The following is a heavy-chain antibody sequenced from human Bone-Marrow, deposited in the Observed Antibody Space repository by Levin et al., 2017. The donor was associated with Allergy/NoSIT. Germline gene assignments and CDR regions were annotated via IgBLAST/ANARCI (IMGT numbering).Heavy chain of an antibody. CDR2: TYNGGNT. CDR1: GGSISKDY. V-gene: IGHV4-59*01. CDR3: ARASGDYKY. D-gene: IGHD4-17*01. Sequence: PSETLSLTCTVSGGSISKDYWSWIRQPPGKGLEWIGYTYNGGNTYYNPSLKSRVTISVDTSKNQFSLRLSSVTAADTAVYYCARASGDYKYWGQGTLVTVSS. J-gene: IGHJ4*02.